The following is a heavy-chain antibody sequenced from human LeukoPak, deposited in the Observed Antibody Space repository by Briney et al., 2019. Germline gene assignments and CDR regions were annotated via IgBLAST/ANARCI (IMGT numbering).Heavy chain of an antibody. J-gene: IGHJ2*01. V-gene: IGHV3-21*01. CDR2: ISSSSSYI. CDR1: GFTFSSYR. D-gene: IGHD5-12*01. CDR3: ARDLKEDGGYVQCFDL. Sequence: GGSLRLSCAASGFTFSSYRMNWVRQAPGKGLEWVSSISSSSSYIYYADSVKGRFTISRDNAKNSLYLQMNSLRAEDTAVYYCARDLKEDGGYVQCFDLWGRGTLVTVSS.